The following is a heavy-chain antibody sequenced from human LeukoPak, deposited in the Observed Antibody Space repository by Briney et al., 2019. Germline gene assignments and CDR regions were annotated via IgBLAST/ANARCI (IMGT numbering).Heavy chain of an antibody. D-gene: IGHD6-19*01. J-gene: IGHJ4*02. V-gene: IGHV4-39*07. CDR2: IYYTGST. CDR3: ARKAFSSGWRNFDY. Sequence: KPSETLSLTSNVSSGTISSSSYFWGWLSQPPGNGLEWIGNIYYTGSTHYNPSLKSRLTISVDTSKNQFSLKLSSVTAADTAVHYCARKAFSSGWRNFDYWGQGTLVTVSS. CDR1: SGTISSSSYF.